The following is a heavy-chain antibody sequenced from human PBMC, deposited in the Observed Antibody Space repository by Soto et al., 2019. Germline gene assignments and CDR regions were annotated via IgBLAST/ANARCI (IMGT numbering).Heavy chain of an antibody. CDR1: GGSISSYY. D-gene: IGHD6-19*01. CDR2: IYYSGST. V-gene: IGHV4-59*01. J-gene: IGHJ4*02. CDR3: ASSEYSSGWGPFDY. Sequence: PSETLSLTCTVSGGSISSYYWSWIRQPPGKGLEWIGYIYYSGSTNYNPSLKSRVTISVDTSKNQFSLKLSSVTAADTAVYYCASSEYSSGWGPFDYWGQGTLVTVSS.